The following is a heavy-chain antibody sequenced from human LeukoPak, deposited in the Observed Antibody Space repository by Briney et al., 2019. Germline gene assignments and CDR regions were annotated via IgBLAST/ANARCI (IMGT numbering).Heavy chain of an antibody. CDR2: ISYDGSNK. CDR3: ARPLRYFDPDHSLDY. D-gene: IGHD3-9*01. V-gene: IGHV3-30-3*01. Sequence: GGSLRLSCAASGFTFSSYAMHWVRQAPGKGLEWVAVISYDGSNKYYADSVKGRFTISRDNSKNTLYLQMNSLRAEDTAVYYCARPLRYFDPDHSLDYWGQGTLVTVSS. J-gene: IGHJ4*02. CDR1: GFTFSSYA.